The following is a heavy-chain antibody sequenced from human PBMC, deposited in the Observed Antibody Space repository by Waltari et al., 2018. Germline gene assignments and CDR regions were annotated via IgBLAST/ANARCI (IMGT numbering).Heavy chain of an antibody. J-gene: IGHJ3*02. CDR2: ISSSSSYI. D-gene: IGHD3-3*01. CDR1: GFTFSSYS. Sequence: EVQLVESGGGLVKPGGSLRLSCAASGFTFSSYSMIWVRQAPGKGLEWVSSISSSSSYIYYADSVKGRFTISRDNAKNSLYLQMNSLRAEDTAVYYCARDFRLLFGVVRADAFDIWGQGTMVTVSS. V-gene: IGHV3-21*01. CDR3: ARDFRLLFGVVRADAFDI.